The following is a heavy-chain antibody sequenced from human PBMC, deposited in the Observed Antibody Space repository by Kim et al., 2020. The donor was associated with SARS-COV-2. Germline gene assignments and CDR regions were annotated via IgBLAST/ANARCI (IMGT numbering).Heavy chain of an antibody. CDR3: ARQGGSGWYGVWFDP. Sequence: PSFQGHVTISADKSISTAYLQWSSLKASDTAMYYCARQGGSGWYGVWFDPWGQGTLVTVSS. V-gene: IGHV5-10-1*01. D-gene: IGHD6-19*01. J-gene: IGHJ5*02.